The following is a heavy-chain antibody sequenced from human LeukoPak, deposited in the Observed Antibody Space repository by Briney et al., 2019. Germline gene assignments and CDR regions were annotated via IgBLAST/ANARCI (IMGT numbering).Heavy chain of an antibody. CDR1: GFTVNNAW. CDR3: ARDGDTVLTRGYYYYMDV. J-gene: IGHJ6*03. D-gene: IGHD4-23*01. Sequence: GGSRRLSCAASGFTVNNAWMSWVRQAPGKGPEWVSSITSSSSYIYYADSVKGRFTISRDNARNSLYLQMNSLRAEDTALYYCARDGDTVLTRGYYYYMDVWGKGTTVTISS. CDR2: ITSSSSYI. V-gene: IGHV3-21*01.